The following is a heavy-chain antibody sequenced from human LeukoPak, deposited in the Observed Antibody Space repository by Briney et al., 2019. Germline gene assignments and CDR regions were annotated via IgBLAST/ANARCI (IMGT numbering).Heavy chain of an antibody. Sequence: GGSLRLSCAVSGFTFSKAWMSWVRQAPGQGLGWVGRIKSKTDGGTTDYAGPVKGRFTMSRDDSKNTVYLEMNSLKTEDTAVYYCTTRSPASRSGTYYKSDYWGQGTLVTVSS. D-gene: IGHD3-10*01. V-gene: IGHV3-15*01. J-gene: IGHJ4*02. CDR1: GFTFSKAW. CDR2: IKSKTDGGTT. CDR3: TTRSPASRSGTYYKSDY.